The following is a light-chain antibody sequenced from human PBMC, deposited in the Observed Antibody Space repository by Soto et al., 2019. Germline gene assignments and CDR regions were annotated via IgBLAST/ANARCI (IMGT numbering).Light chain of an antibody. J-gene: IGKJ1*01. CDR1: QDISNY. V-gene: IGKV1-33*01. CDR2: DAS. Sequence: DIQMTKSPSSLSASVGDRVTITCQASQDISNYLNWYQQKPGKAPKLLIYDASNLETGVPSRFSGSGSGTDFTFTISSLQPEDIATYYCQQSYSTLTWTFGQGTKVDVK. CDR3: QQSYSTLTWT.